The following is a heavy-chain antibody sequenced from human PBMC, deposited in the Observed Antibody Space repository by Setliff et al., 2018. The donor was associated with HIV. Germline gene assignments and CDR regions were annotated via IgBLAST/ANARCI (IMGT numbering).Heavy chain of an antibody. CDR2: IYSSGST. CDR3: ARSGSYVGPIQH. J-gene: IGHJ1*01. Sequence: SETLSLTCTVSGGSLSSYYWSWIRQPAGKGLEWIGRIYSSGSTNYNPSLKSRLTMSVDTSKNQFPLKLTSVTAADTVVYYCARSGSYVGPIQHWGQGTLVTVSS. CDR1: GGSLSSYY. D-gene: IGHD3-10*02. V-gene: IGHV4-4*07.